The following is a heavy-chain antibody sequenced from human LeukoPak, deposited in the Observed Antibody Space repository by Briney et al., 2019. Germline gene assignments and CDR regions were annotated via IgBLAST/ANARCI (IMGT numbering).Heavy chain of an antibody. D-gene: IGHD3-10*01. V-gene: IGHV3-7*04. Sequence: GGSLRLSCAASGFTFSSYWMSWVRQAPGKGLEWVANIKQDGSEKCYVDSVKGRFTISRDNAKNSLYLQMNSLRAEDTAVYYCARGLGLNAFDIWGQGTMVTVS. J-gene: IGHJ3*02. CDR2: IKQDGSEK. CDR3: ARGLGLNAFDI. CDR1: GFTFSSYW.